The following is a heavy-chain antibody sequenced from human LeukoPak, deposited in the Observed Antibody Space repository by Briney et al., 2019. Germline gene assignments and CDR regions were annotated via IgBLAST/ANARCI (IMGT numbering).Heavy chain of an antibody. D-gene: IGHD1-26*01. CDR2: INHNGETT. V-gene: IGHV3-23*01. J-gene: IGHJ6*02. CDR1: GFTFDSQA. Sequence: PGGSLRLSCAASGFTFDSQAMHWVRQTPGKGLEWVSGINHNGETTYYADSVRGRFTISRDNPKDTVYLQMNSLRDDDTALYYCARRGGSPPHFFSGLDVWGQGTTVTVSS. CDR3: ARRGGSPPHFFSGLDV.